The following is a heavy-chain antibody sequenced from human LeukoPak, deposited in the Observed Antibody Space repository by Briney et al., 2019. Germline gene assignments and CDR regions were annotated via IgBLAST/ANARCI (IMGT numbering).Heavy chain of an antibody. Sequence: GGSLRLSCAASGFTVSSNYMSWVRQAPGKGLEWVSIIYSGGSTYYADSVKGRFTISRHNSKNTLYLQMNSLRAEDTAVYYCAREVGGSAFDIWGQGAMVTVSS. CDR2: IYSGGST. CDR3: AREVGGSAFDI. CDR1: GFTVSSNY. J-gene: IGHJ3*02. V-gene: IGHV3-53*04. D-gene: IGHD3-16*01.